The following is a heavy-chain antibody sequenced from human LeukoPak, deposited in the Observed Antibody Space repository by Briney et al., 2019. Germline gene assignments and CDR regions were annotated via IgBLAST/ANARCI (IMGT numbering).Heavy chain of an antibody. Sequence: GGSLRLSCSASGFSFSSHSMTWVRQAPGKGLEWISYISLSSSPIYYADSVKGRFTISRDNAKNLVYLQMNSLRAEDTPVYYWARGTSFDYWGQGTLVTVSS. CDR3: ARGTSFDY. V-gene: IGHV3-48*01. CDR1: GFSFSSHS. CDR2: ISLSSSPI. D-gene: IGHD4/OR15-4a*01. J-gene: IGHJ4*02.